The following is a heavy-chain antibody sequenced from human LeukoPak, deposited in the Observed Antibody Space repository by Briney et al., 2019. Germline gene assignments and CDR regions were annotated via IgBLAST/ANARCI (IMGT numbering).Heavy chain of an antibody. J-gene: IGHJ6*03. V-gene: IGHV3-21*01. Sequence: GGSLRLSCAASEFTFSSYWMSWVRQAPGKGLEWVSSISSSSSYIYYADSVKGRFTISRDNAKNSLYLQMNSLRAEDTAVYYCARASTVTRDYYYYYMDVWGKGTTVTVSS. CDR2: ISSSSSYI. D-gene: IGHD4-17*01. CDR1: EFTFSSYW. CDR3: ARASTVTRDYYYYYMDV.